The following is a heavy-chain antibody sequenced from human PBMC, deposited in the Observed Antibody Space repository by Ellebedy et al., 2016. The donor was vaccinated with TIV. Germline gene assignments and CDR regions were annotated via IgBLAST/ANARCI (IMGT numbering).Heavy chain of an antibody. Sequence: GESLKISCKASGSSFGSYWIGWVRHTPGKGLEWMGIIYPGDSETRYNPSFQGQVTVSVDKSITTAYLRWNSLKASDTAIYYCARAPGGEYTYGFRRLHYMDVWGKGTTVTVSS. J-gene: IGHJ6*03. V-gene: IGHV5-51*01. CDR3: ARAPGGEYTYGFRRLHYMDV. D-gene: IGHD5-18*01. CDR2: IYPGDSET. CDR1: GSSFGSYW.